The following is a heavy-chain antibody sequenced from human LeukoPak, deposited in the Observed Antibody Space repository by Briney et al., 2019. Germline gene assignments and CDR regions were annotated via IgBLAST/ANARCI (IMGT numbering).Heavy chain of an antibody. Sequence: SETLSLTCAVYGGSFSGYNWSWIRQHPGKGSEWIGSIYYSGSTYYNPSLKSRVTISVDTSKNQFSLKLSSVTAADTAVYYCARLGIQNWFDPWGQGTLVTVSS. CDR1: GGSFSGYN. D-gene: IGHD1-26*01. V-gene: IGHV4-34*01. CDR3: ARLGIQNWFDP. J-gene: IGHJ5*02. CDR2: IYYSGST.